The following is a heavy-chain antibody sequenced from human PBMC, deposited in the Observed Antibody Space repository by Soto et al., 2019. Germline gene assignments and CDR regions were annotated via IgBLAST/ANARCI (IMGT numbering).Heavy chain of an antibody. Sequence: GGSLRLSCAASGFTFSSYGMHWVRQAPGKGLEWVAVISYDGSNKYYADSVKGRFTISRDNSKNTLYLQMNSLRAEDTAVYYCAKARDYYGSGSYLTFDYWGQGTLVTVSS. CDR2: ISYDGSNK. D-gene: IGHD3-10*01. CDR1: GFTFSSYG. V-gene: IGHV3-30*18. CDR3: AKARDYYGSGSYLTFDY. J-gene: IGHJ4*02.